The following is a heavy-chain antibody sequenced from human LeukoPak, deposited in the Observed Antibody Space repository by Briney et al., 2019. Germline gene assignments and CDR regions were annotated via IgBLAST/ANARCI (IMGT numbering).Heavy chain of an antibody. CDR3: ARHSYGYNLYYYYYMDV. CDR2: IYYSGST. D-gene: IGHD5-24*01. Sequence: SETLSLTCTVSGGSISSYYWSWIRQPPGKGLEWIGYIYYSGSTNYNPSLKSRVTISVDTSKNQFSLKLSSVTAADTAVYYCARHSYGYNLYYYYYMDVWGKGTTVTVSS. CDR1: GGSISSYY. V-gene: IGHV4-59*08. J-gene: IGHJ6*03.